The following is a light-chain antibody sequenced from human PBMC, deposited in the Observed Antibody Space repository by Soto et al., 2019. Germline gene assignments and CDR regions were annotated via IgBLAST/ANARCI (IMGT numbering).Light chain of an antibody. CDR2: EGS. Sequence: QSALTQPASVSGSPGQSITISCTGTSSDVGSYNLVSWYQQHPGKAPKLMIYEGSKRPSGVSNRFSGSKSGNTASLTISGLQAEDEADYSCCSYAGRVVFGGGTQLTVL. J-gene: IGLJ2*01. CDR1: SSDVGSYNL. V-gene: IGLV2-23*01. CDR3: CSYAGRVV.